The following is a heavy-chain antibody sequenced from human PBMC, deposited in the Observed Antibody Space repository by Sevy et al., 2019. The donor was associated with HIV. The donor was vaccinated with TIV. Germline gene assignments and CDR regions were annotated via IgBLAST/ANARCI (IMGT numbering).Heavy chain of an antibody. D-gene: IGHD2-2*01. CDR1: GFTFSSYA. J-gene: IGHJ3*02. Sequence: GGSLRLSCAASGFTFSSYAMSWVRQAPGKGLEWVSSISSGSSYIYYADSLKGRFTISRDNAKKSLYLQMNSLRAEDTAVYYCASRRHGSKGGDVFDIWGQGTMVTVSS. CDR3: ASRRHGSKGGDVFDI. CDR2: ISSGSSYI. V-gene: IGHV3-21*01.